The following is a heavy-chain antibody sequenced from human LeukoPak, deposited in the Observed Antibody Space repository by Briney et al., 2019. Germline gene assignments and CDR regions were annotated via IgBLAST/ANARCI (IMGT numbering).Heavy chain of an antibody. J-gene: IGHJ6*03. CDR1: GFTFSSYA. V-gene: IGHV3-30-3*01. D-gene: IGHD3-22*01. CDR3: AREAYYYDSRGAEYYYYYYMDV. CDR2: ISYDGSNK. Sequence: GGSLRLSCAASGFTFSSYAMHWVRQAPGKGLEWVAVISYDGSNKYYADSVKGRFTISRDNSKNTLYLQMNSLRAEDTAVYYCAREAYYYDSRGAEYYYYYYMDVWGKGTTVTVSS.